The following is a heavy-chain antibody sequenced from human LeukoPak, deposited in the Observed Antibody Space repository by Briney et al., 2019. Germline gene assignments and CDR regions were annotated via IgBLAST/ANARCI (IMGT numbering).Heavy chain of an antibody. CDR2: ISSSGSTI. Sequence: PGGSLRLSCAASGFTFSSYSMNWVRQAPGKGLEWVSYISSSGSTIYYADSVKGRFTISRDNAKNSLYLQMNSLRDEDTAVYYCARGPVYSYGFNWFDPWGQGTLVTVSS. CDR1: GFTFSSYS. V-gene: IGHV3-48*02. J-gene: IGHJ5*02. CDR3: ARGPVYSYGFNWFDP. D-gene: IGHD5-18*01.